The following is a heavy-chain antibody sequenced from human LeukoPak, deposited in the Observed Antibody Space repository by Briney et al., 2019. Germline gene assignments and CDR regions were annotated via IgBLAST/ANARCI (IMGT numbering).Heavy chain of an antibody. CDR3: ARATTVTYYFDY. Sequence: GGSLRLSCAASGFTFSSYEMNWVRQAPGKGLEWVSYISSSGSTIYYADSVKGRFTISRDNSKNTLYLQMNSLRAEDTAVYYCARATTVTYYFDYWGQGTLVTVSS. CDR1: GFTFSSYE. J-gene: IGHJ4*02. CDR2: ISSSGSTI. D-gene: IGHD4-17*01. V-gene: IGHV3-48*03.